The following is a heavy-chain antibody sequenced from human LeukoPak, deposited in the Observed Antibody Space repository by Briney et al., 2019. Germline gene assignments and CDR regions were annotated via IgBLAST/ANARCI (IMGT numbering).Heavy chain of an antibody. J-gene: IGHJ4*02. Sequence: GESLKISCKASGYNFTTYWIGWVRQMPGKGLEWMGIIYPGDFDTRYSPPFRGQVTISADKSITTAYLHWSSLKASDTAMYYCASFHISGGSYNGLHYWGQGTLVTVSS. V-gene: IGHV5-51*01. CDR2: IYPGDFDT. D-gene: IGHD3-10*01. CDR1: GYNFTTYW. CDR3: ASFHISGGSYNGLHY.